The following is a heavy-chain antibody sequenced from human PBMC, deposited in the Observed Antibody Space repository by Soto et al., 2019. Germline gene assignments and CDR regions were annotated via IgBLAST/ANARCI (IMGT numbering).Heavy chain of an antibody. CDR3: ARLNGYCVSTGCHGYYGMAV. CDR2: IYYSGTT. CDR1: ADSITSNSYF. Sequence: PSETLSLTCTASADSITSNSYFWAWIRQPTGKGLEWIGSIYYSGTTYYNPSLKSRVTISVDRSKNQFSLKLSSVTAADTAVYYCARLNGYCVSTGCHGYYGMAVWGQGTTVT. D-gene: IGHD2-2*03. V-gene: IGHV4-39*01. J-gene: IGHJ6*02.